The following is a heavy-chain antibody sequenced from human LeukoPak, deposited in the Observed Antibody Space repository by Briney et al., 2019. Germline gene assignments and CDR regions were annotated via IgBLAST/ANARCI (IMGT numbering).Heavy chain of an antibody. V-gene: IGHV3-33*01. CDR1: EFTFSSYG. D-gene: IGHD3-10*01. CDR3: ARDVNRVWLGELLTDYYYYYGMDV. Sequence: GGSLRLSCAASEFTFSSYGMHWVRQAPGKGLEWVAVIWYDGSNKYYADSVKGRFTISRDNSKNTLYLQMNSLRAEDTAVYYCARDVNRVWLGELLTDYYYYYGMDVWGQGTTVTVSS. CDR2: IWYDGSNK. J-gene: IGHJ6*02.